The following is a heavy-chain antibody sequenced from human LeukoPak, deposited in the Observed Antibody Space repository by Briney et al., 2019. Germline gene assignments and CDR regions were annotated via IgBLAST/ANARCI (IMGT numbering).Heavy chain of an antibody. J-gene: IGHJ5*02. CDR1: GGSISSGGYY. CDR2: IYYSGST. D-gene: IGHD4-17*01. CDR3: ARSPMTTVTTGWFDP. V-gene: IGHV4-31*03. Sequence: PSQTLSLTCTVSGGSISSGGYYWSWIRQHPGKGLEWIGYIYYSGSTYYNPSLKSRVTISVDTSKNQFSLKLSSVTAADTAVYYCARSPMTTVTTGWFDPWGQGTLVTVSS.